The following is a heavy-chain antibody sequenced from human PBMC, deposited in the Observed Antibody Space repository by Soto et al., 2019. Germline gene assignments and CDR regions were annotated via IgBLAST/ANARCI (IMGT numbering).Heavy chain of an antibody. V-gene: IGHV3-72*01. CDR3: ARDTGGSYDY. J-gene: IGHJ4*02. CDR2: SRNKANSYNT. D-gene: IGHD1-26*01. CDR1: GFTFSDYY. Sequence: EVQLVESGGGLVQPGGSLRLSCAASGFTFSDYYMDWVRQVPGKGLEWVGRSRNKANSYNTEYAASVKGRFSISRDGAKDSMYLQMNSLKTEDTAVYYCARDTGGSYDYWVKGDLVAVAS.